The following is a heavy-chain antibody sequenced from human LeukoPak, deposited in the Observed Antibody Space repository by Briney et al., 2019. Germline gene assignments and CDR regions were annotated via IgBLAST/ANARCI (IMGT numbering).Heavy chain of an antibody. CDR3: TGNSYYN. V-gene: IGHV3-49*04. CDR2: VRSKAYGGTT. CDR1: GFTFGDYV. J-gene: IGHJ4*02. D-gene: IGHD1-26*01. Sequence: GGSLRLSCTGSGFTFGDYVMSWVRQAPGKGLEWVGFVRSKAYGGTTEYAASVKGRFTISRDDSKSIAYLQMNSLKTEDTAVYYCTGNSYYNWGQGTLVTVPS.